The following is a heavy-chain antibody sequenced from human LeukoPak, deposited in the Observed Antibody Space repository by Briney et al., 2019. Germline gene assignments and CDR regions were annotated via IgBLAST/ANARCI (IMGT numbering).Heavy chain of an antibody. Sequence: GGSLRLSCAASGSIFSSYGMHWVRQAPGQGLEWMGRINPNSGGTNYAQKFQGRVTMTRDTSISTAYMKLSRLRSDDTAVYYCARLSGVAGRDAFDIWGQGTMVTVSS. CDR1: GSIFSSYG. D-gene: IGHD6-19*01. J-gene: IGHJ3*02. CDR2: INPNSGGT. V-gene: IGHV1-2*06. CDR3: ARLSGVAGRDAFDI.